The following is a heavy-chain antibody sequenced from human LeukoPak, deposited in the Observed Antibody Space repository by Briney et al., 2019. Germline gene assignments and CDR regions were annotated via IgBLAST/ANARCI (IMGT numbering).Heavy chain of an antibody. V-gene: IGHV4-34*01. Sequence: SETLSLTCAVYGESFSGYYWSWIRQPPGKGLEWIGEINHSGSTNYNPSLKSRVTISVDTSKNQFSLKLSSVTAADTAVYYCARVSERWPHNDYWGQGTLVTVSS. J-gene: IGHJ4*02. CDR1: GESFSGYY. CDR2: INHSGST. CDR3: ARVSERWPHNDY. D-gene: IGHD2-15*01.